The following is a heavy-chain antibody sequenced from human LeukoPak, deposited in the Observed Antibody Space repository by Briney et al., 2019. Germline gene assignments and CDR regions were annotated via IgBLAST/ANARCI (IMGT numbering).Heavy chain of an antibody. Sequence: GGSLRLSCSASGFTFSSYAMHWVRQAPGKGLEYVSAISSNGGSTYYADSVKGIFTISRDNSKNTLYLQMSSLRAEDTAVYYCVKSRGNYGDPGYYFDYWGQGTLVTVSS. J-gene: IGHJ4*02. CDR2: ISSNGGST. D-gene: IGHD4-17*01. V-gene: IGHV3-64D*06. CDR3: VKSRGNYGDPGYYFDY. CDR1: GFTFSSYA.